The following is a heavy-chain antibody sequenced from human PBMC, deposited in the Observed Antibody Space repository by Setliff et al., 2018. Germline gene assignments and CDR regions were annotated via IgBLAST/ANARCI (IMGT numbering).Heavy chain of an antibody. CDR3: AREVIDPVSSDAFDI. D-gene: IGHD4-4*01. CDR2: ISAYTGRA. V-gene: IGHV4-30-4*01. J-gene: IGHJ3*02. Sequence: SGTLSLTCTVSGGSIRSGNDLWSWLRQSPGKGLEWIAYISAYTGRAYYNPSLQSRAALSADTSKSQFSLRLTSVTAADTAVYYCAREVIDPVSSDAFDIWGQGRMVTVSS. CDR1: GGSIRSGNDL.